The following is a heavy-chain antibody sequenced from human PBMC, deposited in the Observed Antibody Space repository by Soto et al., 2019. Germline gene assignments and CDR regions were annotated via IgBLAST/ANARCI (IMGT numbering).Heavy chain of an antibody. Sequence: GGSLRLSCAASGFTFSSYGMHWVRQAPGKGLEWVAVISYDGSNKYYADSVKGRFTISRDNSKNTLYLQMNSLRAEDTAVYYCAKDLDWNYTFDYWGQGTLVTVS. CDR2: ISYDGSNK. V-gene: IGHV3-30*18. CDR3: AKDLDWNYTFDY. D-gene: IGHD1-7*01. J-gene: IGHJ4*02. CDR1: GFTFSSYG.